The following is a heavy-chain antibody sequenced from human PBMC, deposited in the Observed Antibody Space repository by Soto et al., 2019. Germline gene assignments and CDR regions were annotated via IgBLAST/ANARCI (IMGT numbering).Heavy chain of an antibody. V-gene: IGHV4-39*07. CDR2: IYYSGST. Sequence: SETLSLTCTVSGGSISSSRCHWGWIRQPPGKGLEWIGYIYYSGSTNYNPSLKSRVTISVDTSKNQFSLKLSSVTAADTAVYYCASRGYSYGFSLGMDVWGQGITVTVSS. J-gene: IGHJ6*02. CDR3: ASRGYSYGFSLGMDV. D-gene: IGHD5-18*01. CDR1: GGSISSSRCH.